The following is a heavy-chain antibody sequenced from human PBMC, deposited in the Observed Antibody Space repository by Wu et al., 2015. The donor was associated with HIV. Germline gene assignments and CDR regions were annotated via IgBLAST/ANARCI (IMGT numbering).Heavy chain of an antibody. CDR2: INPSGGST. CDR1: GYTFTSYY. Sequence: QVQLVQSGAEVKKPGASVKVSCKASGYTFTSYYMHWVRQAPGQGLEWMGIINPSGGSTSYAQKFQGRVTMTRDTSTSTVYMELSSLRSEDTAVYYCARGAYYYDSSGYPTDYYYYMDVWGKGTTVTVSS. J-gene: IGHJ6*03. D-gene: IGHD3-22*01. V-gene: IGHV1-46*03. CDR3: ARGAYYYDSSGYPTDYYYYMDV.